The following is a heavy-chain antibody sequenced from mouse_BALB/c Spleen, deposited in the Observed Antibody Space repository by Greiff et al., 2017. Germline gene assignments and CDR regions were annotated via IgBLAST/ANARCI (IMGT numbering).Heavy chain of an antibody. V-gene: IGHV5-17*02. CDR1: GFTFSSFG. CDR2: ISSGSSTI. Sequence: EVKVVESGGGLVQPGGSRKLSCAASGFTFSSFGMHWVRQAPEKGLEWVAYISSGSSTIYYADTVKGRFTISRDNPKNTLFLQMTSLRSEDTAMYYCARERGTMDYWGQGTSVTVSS. J-gene: IGHJ4*01. CDR3: ARERGTMDY.